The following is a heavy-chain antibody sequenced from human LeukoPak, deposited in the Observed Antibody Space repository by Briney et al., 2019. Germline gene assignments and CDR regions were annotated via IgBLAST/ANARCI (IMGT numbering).Heavy chain of an antibody. D-gene: IGHD1-1*01. J-gene: IGHJ6*02. CDR3: AMGTSVYYYYGMDV. V-gene: IGHV3-21*01. CDR2: ISSSSSYI. Sequence: TGGSLRLSCAASGFTFSSYSMNWVRQAPGKGLEWVSSISSSSSYIYYADSVKGRFTISRDNAKNSLYLQMNSLRAEDTAVYYCAMGTSVYYYYGMDVWGQGTLVTVSS. CDR1: GFTFSSYS.